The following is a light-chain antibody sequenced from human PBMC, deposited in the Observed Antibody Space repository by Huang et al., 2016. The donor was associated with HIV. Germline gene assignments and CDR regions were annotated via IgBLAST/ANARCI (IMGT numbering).Light chain of an antibody. J-gene: IGKJ1*01. Sequence: DILMTQSPVTLSVPPGERATLSCRASQPLGSNLAWYQQKPGHPPRLLIYDASTRATVAPARFSGSGSKTDFNRTIDSLQSEDSALYFCQQYNKWPRTFGQGTKLEIK. CDR3: QQYNKWPRT. CDR1: QPLGSN. CDR2: DAS. V-gene: IGKV3D-15*01.